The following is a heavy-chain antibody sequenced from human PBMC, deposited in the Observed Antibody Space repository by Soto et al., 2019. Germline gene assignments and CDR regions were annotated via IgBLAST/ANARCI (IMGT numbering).Heavy chain of an antibody. J-gene: IGHJ4*02. V-gene: IGHV1-69*18. CDR1: GGSFSTYP. D-gene: IGHD6-19*01. CDR3: ARDLAVSGFDA. CDR2: ITTILKTS. Sequence: QVPLVQSGAEVRKPGSSVRVSCKASGGSFSTYPITWVRQAPGQGLEWMGRITTILKTSNTAQKFQGRVTLSADESTGTAYMELSSLIPEDSAVYYCARDLAVSGFDAWGQGTLITVSS.